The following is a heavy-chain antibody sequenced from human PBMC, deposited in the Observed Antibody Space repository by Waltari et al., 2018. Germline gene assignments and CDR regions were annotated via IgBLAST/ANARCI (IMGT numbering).Heavy chain of an antibody. CDR1: GGSISTSTHY. V-gene: IGHV4-39*02. CDR2: VSYNGNA. CDR3: ARSFGGSGSYKFDY. D-gene: IGHD3-10*01. J-gene: IGHJ4*02. Sequence: QLQLKESGPRLVKSSETLSLTCTISGGSISTSTHYWAWIRQTPGKGPEGIGSVSYNGNAYYNPSLESRVTMSVDRSKNHFSLELGCVTTPDTSIYFCARSFGGSGSYKFDYWGQGILVTVSS.